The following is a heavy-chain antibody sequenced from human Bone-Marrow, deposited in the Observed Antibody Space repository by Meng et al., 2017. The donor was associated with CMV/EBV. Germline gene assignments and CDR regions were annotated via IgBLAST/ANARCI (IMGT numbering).Heavy chain of an antibody. CDR2: IHYSGTT. CDR3: TRGFPGGGHAVFSDY. V-gene: IGHV4-59*01. CDR1: GGSMSSYY. D-gene: IGHD3-16*01. J-gene: IGHJ4*02. Sequence: GSLRLSCRVSGGSMSSYYWTWIRHSPGEGLEWIGWIHYSGTTSFNPSLKSRVAIPIDTSKNQFFLNLKSGTAADPAVYYCTRGFPGGGHAVFSDYWGQGMLVTVSS.